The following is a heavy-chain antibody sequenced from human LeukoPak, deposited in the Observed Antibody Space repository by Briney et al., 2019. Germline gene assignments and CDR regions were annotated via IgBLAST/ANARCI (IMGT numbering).Heavy chain of an antibody. D-gene: IGHD3-10*01. CDR1: GFTFSSSA. J-gene: IGHJ4*02. CDR3: AKLFYSSGMYHFDY. Sequence: GGSLRLSCATSGFTFSSSAMSWVRQAPGKGLEWVSTISGSGGGTYYADSVKGRFTISRDNSNNTLYLQMNSLRAEDTAVFYCAKLFYSSGMYHFDYWGQGTLVTVSS. V-gene: IGHV3-23*01. CDR2: ISGSGGGT.